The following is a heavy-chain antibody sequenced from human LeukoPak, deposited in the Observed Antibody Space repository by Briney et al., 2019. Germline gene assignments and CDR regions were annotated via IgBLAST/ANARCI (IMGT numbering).Heavy chain of an antibody. J-gene: IGHJ4*02. CDR2: IYYSGST. CDR3: ARLRIFGVVIDY. V-gene: IGHV4-38-2*01. CDR1: GYSISSSYY. D-gene: IGHD3-3*01. Sequence: PSETLSLTCAVSGYSISSSYYWGWIRQPPGKGLEWIGSIYYSGSTYYNPSLKSRVTIPVDTSKNQFSLKLSSVTAADTAVYYCARLRIFGVVIDYWGQGTLVTVSS.